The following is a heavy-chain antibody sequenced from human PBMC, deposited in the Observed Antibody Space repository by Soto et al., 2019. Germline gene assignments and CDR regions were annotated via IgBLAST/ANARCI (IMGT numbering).Heavy chain of an antibody. Sequence: QLQLQESGPGLVKPSETLSLTCTVSGDSISITSYYWGWVRQPPGKGLEWIGSIHYSGSTHYNPSLPRRVTISGDASKKQFSLNLRSVTAADTAVYYCASTKDETLYFDYWGQGTLVTVSS. J-gene: IGHJ4*02. V-gene: IGHV4-39*01. CDR2: IHYSGST. CDR1: GDSISITSYY. D-gene: IGHD2-15*01. CDR3: ASTKDETLYFDY.